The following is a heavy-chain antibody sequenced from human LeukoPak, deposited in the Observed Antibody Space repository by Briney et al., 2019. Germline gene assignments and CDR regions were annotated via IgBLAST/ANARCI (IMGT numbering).Heavy chain of an antibody. CDR1: GGSISSYY. CDR2: IYTSGST. D-gene: IGHD3-3*02. V-gene: IGHV4-4*07. Sequence: PSETLSLTCTVSGGSISSYYWSWIRQPAGKGLEWIGRIYTSGSTNYNPSLKSRVTMSVDTSKNQFSLKLSSVTAADTAVYYCARGLYGFGSSFYFDYWGQGTLVTVSS. CDR3: ARGLYGFGSSFYFDY. J-gene: IGHJ4*02.